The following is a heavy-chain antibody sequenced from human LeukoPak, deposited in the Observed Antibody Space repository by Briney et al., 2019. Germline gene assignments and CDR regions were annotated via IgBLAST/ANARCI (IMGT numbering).Heavy chain of an antibody. CDR3: ARDQVVPDY. D-gene: IGHD6-13*01. CDR2: ISATGGTI. Sequence: GGSLRLSCAASGFTFSSNGMNWVRQAPGKGLEWVSYISATGGTIYYADSVKGRFTISRDNAKNSLYLQMNSLRAEDTAVYYCARDQVVPDYWGQGTLVTVSS. V-gene: IGHV3-48*04. CDR1: GFTFSSNG. J-gene: IGHJ4*02.